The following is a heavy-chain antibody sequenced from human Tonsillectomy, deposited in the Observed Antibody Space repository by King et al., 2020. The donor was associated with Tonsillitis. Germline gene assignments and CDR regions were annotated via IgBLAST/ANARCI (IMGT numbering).Heavy chain of an antibody. D-gene: IGHD3-3*01. V-gene: IGHV3-21*01. CDR2: ITSSSSYI. CDR3: ATHSPKGIYDFWSGYIGGAVYYFDY. CDR1: GFTFSSYS. J-gene: IGHJ4*02. Sequence: VQLVESGGGLVKPGGSLRLSCAASGFTFSSYSMNWVRQAPGKGLEWVSSITSSSSYIYYADPVKGRFTISRDNAKNSLYLQMNSLRAEDTAVYYCATHSPKGIYDFWSGYIGGAVYYFDYWGQGTLVTVSS.